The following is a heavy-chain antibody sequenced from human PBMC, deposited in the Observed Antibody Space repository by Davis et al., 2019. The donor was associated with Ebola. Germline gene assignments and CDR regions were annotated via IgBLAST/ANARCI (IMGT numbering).Heavy chain of an antibody. CDR2: IYHSGST. V-gene: IGHV4-38-2*01. CDR3: ARIGPDY. Sequence: PSETLSLTCAVSGYSISSGYYWGWFRQPPGKGLEYIGSIYHSGSTYYSPSLKSRVSISVDTSKNQFSLKLTSVTAADTAVYYCARIGPDYWGQGTLVTVSS. CDR1: GYSISSGYY. J-gene: IGHJ4*02.